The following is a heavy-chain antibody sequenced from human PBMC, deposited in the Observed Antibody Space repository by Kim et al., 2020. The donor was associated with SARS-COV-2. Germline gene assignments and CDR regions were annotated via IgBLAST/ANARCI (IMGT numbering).Heavy chain of an antibody. CDR1: GFTFSDYY. Sequence: GGSLRLSCAASGFTFSDYYMSWIRQAPGKGLEWVSYISSSGSTIYYADSVKGRFTISRDNAKNSLYLQMNSLRAEDTAVYYCARVRSHDFWSGPTYYFDYWGQATLVTVSS. CDR3: ARVRSHDFWSGPTYYFDY. CDR2: ISSSGSTI. J-gene: IGHJ4*02. V-gene: IGHV3-11*01. D-gene: IGHD3-3*01.